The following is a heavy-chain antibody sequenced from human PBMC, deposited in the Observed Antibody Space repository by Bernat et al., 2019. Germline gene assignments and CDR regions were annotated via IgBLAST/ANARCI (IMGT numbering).Heavy chain of an antibody. J-gene: IGHJ4*02. V-gene: IGHV3-23*01. Sequence: EVQLLESGGGLVQPGGSLRLSCAASGFTFSSYAMSWVRQAPGKGLEWVSGISGPGTSTYYADSVKGRFTMSRDNSENTLYLQMNSLRAEDAAVYYGAKDLSMYSSGWYGLDYWGQGTLVTVSS. CDR3: AKDLSMYSSGWYGLDY. D-gene: IGHD6-19*01. CDR1: GFTFSSYA. CDR2: ISGPGTST.